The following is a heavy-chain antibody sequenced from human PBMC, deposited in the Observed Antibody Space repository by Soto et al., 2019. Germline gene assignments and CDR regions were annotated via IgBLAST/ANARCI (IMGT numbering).Heavy chain of an antibody. CDR2: IYYSGST. CDR3: ARGGYGGNPYYFDY. J-gene: IGHJ4*02. D-gene: IGHD4-17*01. Sequence: PSETLSLTCTVSGGSISSYYWSWIRQPPGKGLEWIGYIYYSGSTNYNPSLKSRVTISVDTSKNQFSLKLSSVTAADTAVYYCARGGYGGNPYYFDYWGQGTLVTVSS. V-gene: IGHV4-59*01. CDR1: GGSISSYY.